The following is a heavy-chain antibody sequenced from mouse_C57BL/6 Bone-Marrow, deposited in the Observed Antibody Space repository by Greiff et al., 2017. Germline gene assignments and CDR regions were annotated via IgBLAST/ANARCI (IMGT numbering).Heavy chain of an antibody. D-gene: IGHD2-4*01. CDR1: GFNIKDYY. CDR2: IDPEDGEP. CDR3: APTPIYYDDGWFAY. V-gene: IGHV14-2*01. J-gene: IGHJ3*01. Sequence: EVQLQQSGAELVKPGASVKLSCTASGFNIKDYYMHWVKQRTEQGLEWIGRIDPEDGEPKYAPKFPGKATITADTSSNTAYLKLSSLTSEDTAVYYCAPTPIYYDDGWFAYWGQGTLVTVSA.